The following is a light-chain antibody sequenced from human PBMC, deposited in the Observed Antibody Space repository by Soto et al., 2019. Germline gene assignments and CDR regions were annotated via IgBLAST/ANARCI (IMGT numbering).Light chain of an antibody. CDR2: INSDGRH. V-gene: IGLV4-69*01. CDR3: QTWDIGIHV. J-gene: IGLJ1*01. CDR1: SGHSNYA. Sequence: QPVLTQSPSASASLGASVKLTCTLSSGHSNYAVAWLQQQPEKGPRYLMKINSDGRHSKGDGIPDRFSGSSSGADRYLTISSLQSEDEADYYCQTWDIGIHVFGTGTKVTV.